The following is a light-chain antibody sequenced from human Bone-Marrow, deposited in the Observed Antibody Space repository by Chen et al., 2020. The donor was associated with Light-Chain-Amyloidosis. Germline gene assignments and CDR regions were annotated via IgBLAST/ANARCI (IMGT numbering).Light chain of an antibody. CDR2: DDS. Sequence: SYVLTQPSSVSVAPGQTATIACGGNNIGPTSVHWYQQTPGQAPLLVVYDDSDRPSGIPERVSGSNSGNTATLTISRVEAGDEAYYYCQVWDRSSDRPVFGGGTKLTVL. CDR3: QVWDRSSDRPV. CDR1: NIGPTS. J-gene: IGLJ3*02. V-gene: IGLV3-21*02.